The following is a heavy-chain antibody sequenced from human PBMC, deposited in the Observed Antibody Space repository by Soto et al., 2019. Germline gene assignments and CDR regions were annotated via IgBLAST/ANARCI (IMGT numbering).Heavy chain of an antibody. V-gene: IGHV5-10-1*01. CDR3: ARPGKKQDRATDLYYYYGMDV. CDR1: GYSFTSYW. Sequence: PGESLKISCKGSGYSFTSYWISWVRQMPGKGLEWMGRFDSSDSSTNYSPSFQGHVTISADKSISTAYLQWSSLKASDTAMYYCARPGKKQDRATDLYYYYGMDVWGQGTTVTVSS. D-gene: IGHD1-26*01. CDR2: FDSSDSST. J-gene: IGHJ6*02.